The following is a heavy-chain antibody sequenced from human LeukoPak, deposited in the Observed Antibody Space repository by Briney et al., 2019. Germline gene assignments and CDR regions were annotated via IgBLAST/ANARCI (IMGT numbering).Heavy chain of an antibody. Sequence: SETLSLTCAVYGGSFSGYYWSWIRQPPRKGLEWIGEINHSGSTNYNPSLKSRVTISVDTSKNQFSLKLSSVTAADTAVYYCASRAQSGYYDSGGYPTYRYYFDYWGQGTLVTVSS. V-gene: IGHV4-34*01. J-gene: IGHJ4*02. CDR2: INHSGST. CDR1: GGSFSGYY. D-gene: IGHD3-22*01. CDR3: ASRAQSGYYDSGGYPTYRYYFDY.